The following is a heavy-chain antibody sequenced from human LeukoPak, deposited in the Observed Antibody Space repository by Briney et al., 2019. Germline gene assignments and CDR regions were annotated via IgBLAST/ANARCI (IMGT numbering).Heavy chain of an antibody. J-gene: IGHJ4*02. V-gene: IGHV4-34*01. D-gene: IGHD6-19*01. CDR1: GGSFSGYY. CDR2: IYHSGNT. Sequence: SETLSLTCAVYGGSFSGYYWSWIRQPPGKGLEWIGEIYHSGNTNYNPSLKSRVTISVDTSKNQFSLYLTSVTAADTAVYYCARNSSERGFDYWGQGTLVTASS. CDR3: ARNSSERGFDY.